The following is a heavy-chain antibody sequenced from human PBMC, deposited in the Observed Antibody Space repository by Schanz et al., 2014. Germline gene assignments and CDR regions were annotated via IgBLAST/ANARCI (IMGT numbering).Heavy chain of an antibody. CDR3: ARDGDFDY. CDR2: IGYDGSEK. Sequence: QVQLVESGGGVVQPGRSLRLSCATSGLNFDYYGMNWVRQAPGKGLEWVANIGYDGSEKYYVDSVKGRFTISRDNAKNSLYLQMNSLRAEDTAVYYCARDGDFDYWGRGTLVTVSS. CDR1: GLNFDYYG. D-gene: IGHD3-9*01. V-gene: IGHV3-33*01. J-gene: IGHJ2*01.